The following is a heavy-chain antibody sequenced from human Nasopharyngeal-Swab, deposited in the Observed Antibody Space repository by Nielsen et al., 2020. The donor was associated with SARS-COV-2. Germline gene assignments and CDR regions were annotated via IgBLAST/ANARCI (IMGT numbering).Heavy chain of an antibody. CDR1: GFTFSDHY. Sequence: GESLKISCAASGFTFSDHYMVWVRQAPGKGLEWVGRIRDKANSYTTEYAASVKGRFTISRDESKNSLYLQMNSLKSEDTAVYYCARTGRDYGSGNYYYAFDYWGQGNLVTVSS. D-gene: IGHD3-10*01. V-gene: IGHV3-72*01. CDR3: ARTGRDYGSGNYYYAFDY. J-gene: IGHJ4*02. CDR2: IRDKANSYTT.